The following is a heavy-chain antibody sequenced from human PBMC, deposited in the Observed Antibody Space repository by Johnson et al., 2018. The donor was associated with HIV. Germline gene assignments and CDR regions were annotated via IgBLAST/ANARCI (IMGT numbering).Heavy chain of an antibody. CDR3: ARVSSMIVVLITAGGFDI. CDR1: GFIFSDYS. D-gene: IGHD3-22*01. J-gene: IGHJ3*02. V-gene: IGHV3-11*04. CDR2: ISSSVYTT. Sequence: QEKLVESGGDLVKPGGSLSLSCAASGFIFSDYSMIWVRQAAGKGLERVSYISSSVYTTYSTDSVKRRFTISRDTAENLLYLQMHSLRVEDTAVYYCARVSSMIVVLITAGGFDIWGQGTMVTVSS.